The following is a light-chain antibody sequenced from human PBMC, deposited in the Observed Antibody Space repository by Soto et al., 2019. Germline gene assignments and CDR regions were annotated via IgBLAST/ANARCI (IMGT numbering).Light chain of an antibody. J-gene: IGKJ5*01. CDR3: QQYENLPT. Sequence: DIQMTQSPSTLSASVGARVPITCRASQSVSNWLAWYQQNPGKAPKFLIYDASTLKSGVPSRFRGSGSGTDFTFTISRLQPEDIATYYCQQYENLPTFGQGTRLEIK. V-gene: IGKV1-5*01. CDR1: QSVSNW. CDR2: DAS.